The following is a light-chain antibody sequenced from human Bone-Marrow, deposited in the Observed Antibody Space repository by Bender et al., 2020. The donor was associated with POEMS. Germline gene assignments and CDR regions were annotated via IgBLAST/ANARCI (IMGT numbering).Light chain of an antibody. CDR2: SDN. CDR3: AAWDAGLSGGV. CDR1: NSNIGTNA. V-gene: IGLV1-44*01. Sequence: QSVLTQPPSASGTPGQRVTISCSGSNSNIGTNAVNWYQQFPGTAPKLLIYSDNQRHSWVPDRVYAFNSGTSASLAISGLQSEDEADYYWAAWDAGLSGGVFGGGTKLTVL. J-gene: IGLJ3*02.